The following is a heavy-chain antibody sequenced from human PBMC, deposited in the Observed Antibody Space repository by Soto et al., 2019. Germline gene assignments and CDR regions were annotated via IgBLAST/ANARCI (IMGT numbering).Heavy chain of an antibody. Sequence: GSLRLSCAGSGFAPTTTPLSWVRQPPGKGLEWVATVSGSASRTYYVDSVKGRFFISRDNSKNTVTLQMNNLTVDDTAVYYCATSFRYFDNWGQGTRVTVSS. V-gene: IGHV3-23*01. CDR1: GFAPTTTP. CDR2: VSGSASRT. CDR3: ATSFRYFDN. D-gene: IGHD3-9*01. J-gene: IGHJ4*02.